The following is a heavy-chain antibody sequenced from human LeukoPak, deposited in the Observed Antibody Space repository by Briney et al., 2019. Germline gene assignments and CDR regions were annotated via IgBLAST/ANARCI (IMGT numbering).Heavy chain of an antibody. CDR2: IYYSGST. D-gene: IGHD6-13*01. CDR3: ARRDSCSWLGENWFDP. CDR1: GGSISSYY. J-gene: IGHJ5*02. V-gene: IGHV4-59*08. Sequence: PSETLSLTCTVSGGSISSYYWSWIRQPPGKGLEWIGYIYYSGSTNYNPSLKSRVTISVDTSKNQFSLKLSSVTAADTAVYYCARRDSCSWLGENWFDPWGQGTLVTVSS.